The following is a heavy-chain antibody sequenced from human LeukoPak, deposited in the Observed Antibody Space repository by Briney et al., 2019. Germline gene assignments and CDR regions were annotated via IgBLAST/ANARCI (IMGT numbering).Heavy chain of an antibody. V-gene: IGHV1-2*02. CDR1: AYTFTGYY. CDR3: ARRSRNGLHAFDI. Sequence: EASVKVSCKSSAYTFTGYYLHWGRQAPGQGPEWVGWIDPNNGDTEYAQEFQGRVTMTRVRSISTAYMELSRLTSDDTAVYYCARRSRNGLHAFDIWGQGTMVTVSS. D-gene: IGHD2-8*01. J-gene: IGHJ3*02. CDR2: IDPNNGDT.